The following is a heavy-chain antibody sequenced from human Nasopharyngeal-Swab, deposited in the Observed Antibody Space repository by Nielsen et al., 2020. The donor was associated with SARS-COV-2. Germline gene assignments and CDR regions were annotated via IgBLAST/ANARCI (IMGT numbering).Heavy chain of an antibody. CDR1: GYTFTNYG. J-gene: IGHJ4*02. CDR3: ARIFRSTTLDY. Sequence: ASVKVSCKASGYTFTNYGISWVRQAPGQGLEWMGWINAYNGNTNYAQKLQGRVTMTTDKSKSTVYMELRSLRSDDTAVYYCARIFRSTTLDYWGQGTLVTVSS. D-gene: IGHD2-2*01. V-gene: IGHV1-18*01. CDR2: INAYNGNT.